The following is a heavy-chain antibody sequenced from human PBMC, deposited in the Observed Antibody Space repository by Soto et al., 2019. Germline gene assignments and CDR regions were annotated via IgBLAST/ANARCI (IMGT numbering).Heavy chain of an antibody. J-gene: IGHJ6*02. CDR3: ARERPIVKGYYYGMDV. Sequence: QVQLVESGGGVVQPGRSLRLSCAASGFTFSSYAMHWVRQAPGKGLEWVAVISYDGSNKYYADSVKGRFTISRDNSKNTLYLQMNSLRAEDTAVYYCARERPIVKGYYYGMDVWGQGTTVTVSS. CDR1: GFTFSSYA. CDR2: ISYDGSNK. D-gene: IGHD3-16*02. V-gene: IGHV3-30-3*01.